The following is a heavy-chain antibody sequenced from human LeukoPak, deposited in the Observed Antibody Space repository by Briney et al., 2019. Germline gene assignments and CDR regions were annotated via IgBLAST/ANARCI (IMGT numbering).Heavy chain of an antibody. CDR2: INPSGGST. Sequence: ASVKVSCKASGYTFTSYYMHWVRQAPGQGLEWMGIINPSGGSTSYAQKFQGRVTMTRDTSTSTVYMKLSSLRSEDTAVYYCARARGDCPFGYWGQGTLVPVSS. V-gene: IGHV1-46*01. CDR1: GYTFTSYY. D-gene: IGHD2-21*02. J-gene: IGHJ4*02. CDR3: ARARGDCPFGY.